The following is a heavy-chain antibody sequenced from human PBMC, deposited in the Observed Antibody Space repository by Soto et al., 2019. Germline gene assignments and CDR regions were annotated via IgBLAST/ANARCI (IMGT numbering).Heavy chain of an antibody. Sequence: PGGSLRLSCAASGFTFSSYWMHWVRQAPGKGLVWVSRINSDGSSTSYADSVKGRFTISRDNAKNTLYLQMNSLRAEDTAVYYCARGMDYYDSSGYPGYWGQGTLVTVSS. V-gene: IGHV3-74*01. CDR1: GFTFSSYW. J-gene: IGHJ4*02. CDR3: ARGMDYYDSSGYPGY. D-gene: IGHD3-22*01. CDR2: INSDGSST.